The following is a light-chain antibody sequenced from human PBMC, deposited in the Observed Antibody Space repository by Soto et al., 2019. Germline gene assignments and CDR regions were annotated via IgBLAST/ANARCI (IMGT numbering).Light chain of an antibody. CDR2: LSSDGSH. CDR1: SGHSSYA. CDR3: QTWGTGTPYV. Sequence: QSVLTQSPSASASLGASVKLTCTLSSGHSSYAIAWHQQQPETGPRYLMKLSSDGSHSKGDGIPARFSGSSSGAERYLTISSLQSEDEADYYCQTWGTGTPYVFGTGTKLTVL. V-gene: IGLV4-69*01. J-gene: IGLJ1*01.